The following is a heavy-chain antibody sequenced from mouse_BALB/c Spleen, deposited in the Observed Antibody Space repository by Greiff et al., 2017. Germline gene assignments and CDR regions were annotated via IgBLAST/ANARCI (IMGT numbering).Heavy chain of an antibody. CDR2: INPYYGST. V-gene: IGHV1-39*01. Sequence: EVKLQQTGPELVKPGASVKISCKASGYSFTDYIMLWVKQSHGKSLEWIGNINPYYGSTSYNLKFKGKATLTVDKSSSTAYMQLNSLTSEDSAVYYCARGGFTTVVATADYWGQGTTLTVSS. D-gene: IGHD1-1*01. CDR3: ARGGFTTVVATADY. J-gene: IGHJ2*01. CDR1: GYSFTDYI.